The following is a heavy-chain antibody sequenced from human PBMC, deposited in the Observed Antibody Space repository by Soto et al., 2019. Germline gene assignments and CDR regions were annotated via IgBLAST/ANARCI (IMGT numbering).Heavy chain of an antibody. Sequence: QLQLEESGPGLVGPSETLSLTCTVSGGSINTYNLFWAWVRQPPGKGLEWIASIHYGGNAYYSPSLTTRATTSRDTSKNRVSLELRSVTAADTAVYYCARVNVTLDLWGLGTLVTVSS. CDR2: IHYGGNA. CDR3: ARVNVTLDL. J-gene: IGHJ4*02. D-gene: IGHD2-21*02. V-gene: IGHV4-39*01. CDR1: GGSINTYNLF.